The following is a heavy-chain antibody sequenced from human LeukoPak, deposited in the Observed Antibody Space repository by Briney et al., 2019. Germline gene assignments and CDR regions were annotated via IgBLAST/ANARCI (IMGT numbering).Heavy chain of an antibody. CDR3: AKDGDSSGYYSPIFDY. Sequence: GGSLRLSCAASGFTFDAYAMHWVRQAPGKVLEWVSGISWNSGSIGYGDSVEGRFTISRDNAKNSLYLQMNSLTVEDTALYYCAKDGDSSGYYSPIFDYWGQGTLVTVSS. CDR1: GFTFDAYA. V-gene: IGHV3-9*01. D-gene: IGHD3-22*01. CDR2: ISWNSGSI. J-gene: IGHJ4*02.